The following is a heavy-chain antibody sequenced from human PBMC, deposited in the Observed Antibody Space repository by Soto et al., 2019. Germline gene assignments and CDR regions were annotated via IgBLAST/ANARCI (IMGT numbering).Heavy chain of an antibody. CDR2: ISSSSSYI. CDR3: ARAYYDFWSGYYTEYYYYYYGMDV. D-gene: IGHD3-3*01. J-gene: IGHJ6*02. Sequence: LSLTCPVSGGSISTYYWSWIRQAPGKGLEWVSSISSSSSYIYYADSVKGRFTISRDNAKNSLYLQMNSLRAEDTAVYYCARAYYDFWSGYYTEYYYYYYGMDVWGQGTTVTVSS. V-gene: IGHV3-21*01. CDR1: GGSISTYY.